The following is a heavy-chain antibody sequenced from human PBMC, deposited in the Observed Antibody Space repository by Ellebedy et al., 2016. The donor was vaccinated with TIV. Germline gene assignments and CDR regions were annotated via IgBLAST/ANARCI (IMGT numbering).Heavy chain of an antibody. V-gene: IGHV3-33*01. CDR1: GFTFNTYG. J-gene: IGHJ4*02. CDR3: ARGDVLGANTTTNFNF. D-gene: IGHD1-26*01. Sequence: GESLKISCAASGFTFNTYGMHWVRQAPGQGLEWVAVIWYDGTHEYYPDSVKGRFTISRDNSKNTLYLHMNSLRAEDTAVYYCARGDVLGANTTTNFNFWGQGTLVTVSS. CDR2: IWYDGTHE.